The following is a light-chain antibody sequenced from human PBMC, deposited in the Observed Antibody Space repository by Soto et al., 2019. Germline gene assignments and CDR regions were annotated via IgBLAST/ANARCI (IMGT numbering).Light chain of an antibody. V-gene: IGLV1-47*01. CDR2: RNI. CDR3: AAWDDSLSGWL. CDR1: TSNIGSYF. Sequence: QSVVTQSPSASGTPGQRVTISCSGSTSNIGSYFVYWYQHLPGTAPKLLIYRNIQRPSWVPDRFSGSKSGTSASLAISGLRSEDEADYYCAAWDDSLSGWLFGGGTKVTVL. J-gene: IGLJ3*02.